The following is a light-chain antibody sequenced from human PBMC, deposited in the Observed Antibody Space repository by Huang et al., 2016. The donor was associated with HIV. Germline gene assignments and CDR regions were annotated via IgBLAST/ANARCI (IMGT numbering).Light chain of an antibody. Sequence: DIHMTQSPSSLSSSVGDRVTITCRASQDISNYLAWDQQKPGTAPKLLISAASTLQSGVPSLFSGSGSGTDFTLTIGSLQPEDVATYYCQKYNSAPYTFGQGTKLEIK. CDR1: QDISNY. CDR3: QKYNSAPYT. J-gene: IGKJ2*01. CDR2: AAS. V-gene: IGKV1-27*01.